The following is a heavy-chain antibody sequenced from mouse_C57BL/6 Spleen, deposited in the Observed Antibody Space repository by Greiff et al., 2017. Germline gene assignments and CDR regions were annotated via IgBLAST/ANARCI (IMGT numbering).Heavy chain of an antibody. V-gene: IGHV1-82*01. CDR3: AREGYFYDY. CDR1: GYAFSSSW. J-gene: IGHJ2*01. D-gene: IGHD2-3*01. CDR2: IYPGDGDT. Sequence: QVHVKQSGPELVKPGASVKISCKASGYAFSSSWMNWVKQRPGKGLEWIGRIYPGDGDTNYNGKFKGKATLTADKSSSTAYMQLSSLTSEDSAVSFCAREGYFYDYWGQGTTLTVSS.